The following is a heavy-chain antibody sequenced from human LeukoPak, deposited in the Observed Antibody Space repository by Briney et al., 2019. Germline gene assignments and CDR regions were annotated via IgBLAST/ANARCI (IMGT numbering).Heavy chain of an antibody. J-gene: IGHJ6*02. D-gene: IGHD6-13*01. CDR1: GFTFDDYA. Sequence: GRSLRLSCAASGFTFDDYAMHWVRQAPGKGLEWVSGISWNSGSIGYADSVKGRFTISRDNAKNSLYLQMNSLRAEDTALYYCAKELSSSWHPHGERGYYYYYGMDVWGQGTTVTVSS. CDR2: ISWNSGSI. V-gene: IGHV3-9*01. CDR3: AKELSSSWHPHGERGYYYYYGMDV.